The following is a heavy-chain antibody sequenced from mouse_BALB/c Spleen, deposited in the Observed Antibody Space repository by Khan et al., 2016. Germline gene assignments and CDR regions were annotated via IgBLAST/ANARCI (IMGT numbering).Heavy chain of an antibody. J-gene: IGHJ4*01. Sequence: EVKLQESGAELVKPGASVKLSCTASGFNIKDTYMHWVKQRPEQGLEWIGRIDPANGNTKYDPKFQGKATITADTSSNTAYLQLSSLTSEDTAVYYCASAYPYYAMDYWCQGTSVTVSS. CDR3: ASAYPYYAMDY. CDR1: GFNIKDTY. V-gene: IGHV14-3*02. CDR2: IDPANGNT.